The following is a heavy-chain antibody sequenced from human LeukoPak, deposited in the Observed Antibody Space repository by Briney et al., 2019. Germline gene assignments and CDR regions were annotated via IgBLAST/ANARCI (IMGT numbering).Heavy chain of an antibody. CDR1: GFTFSGSA. CDR3: SGVLLDSGAFDI. V-gene: IGHV3-73*01. D-gene: IGHD3/OR15-3a*01. CDR2: IRSKTNNYAT. J-gene: IGHJ3*02. Sequence: GGSLRLSCAASGFTFSGSAVYWVRQASGKGLEWVGRIRSKTNNYATAYAASVKGRFTISRDDSKNTAYLQMNSLKTEDTAVYYCSGVLLDSGAFDIWGQGTMVTVSS.